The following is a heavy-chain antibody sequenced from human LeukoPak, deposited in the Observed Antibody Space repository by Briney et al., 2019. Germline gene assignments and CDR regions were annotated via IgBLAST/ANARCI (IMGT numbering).Heavy chain of an antibody. CDR1: GYSFTTYW. J-gene: IGHJ6*02. D-gene: IGHD3-10*01. CDR2: IYPGDSDT. V-gene: IGHV5-51*07. Sequence: GESLKISCKGSGYSFTTYWIGWVHQMPGKGLEWMGIIYPGDSDTRYSPSFQGQVTISADKSISTAYLQWSSLKASDTAMYYCARSQGGFGELRYGMDVWGQGTTVTVSS. CDR3: ARSQGGFGELRYGMDV.